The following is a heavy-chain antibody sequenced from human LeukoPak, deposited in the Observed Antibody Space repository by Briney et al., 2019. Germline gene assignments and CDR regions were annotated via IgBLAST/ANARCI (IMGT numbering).Heavy chain of an antibody. CDR3: GRVVGGGIDY. Sequence: GGSLRLSCAASGFTFSTFWMSWVRQAPGKGLEWVANIKEDGTEKYYVDSVKGRFTISRDNAENSLYLQMNSLRVEDTAVYYCGRVVGGGIDYWGQGTLVTVSS. CDR1: GFTFSTFW. CDR2: IKEDGTEK. J-gene: IGHJ4*02. D-gene: IGHD3-10*01. V-gene: IGHV3-7*01.